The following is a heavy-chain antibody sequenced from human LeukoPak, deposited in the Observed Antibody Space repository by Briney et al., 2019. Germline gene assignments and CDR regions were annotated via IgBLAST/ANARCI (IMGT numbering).Heavy chain of an antibody. CDR1: GYTFTSYA. V-gene: IGHV1-3*01. CDR3: ARARTVSTMVRGVPFDY. CDR2: INAGNGNT. Sequence: ASVKVSCTASGYTFTSYAMHWVRQAPGQRLEWMGWINAGNGNTKYSQKFQGRVTITRDTSASTAYMELSSLRSEDTAVYYCARARTVSTMVRGVPFDYWGQGTLVTVSS. D-gene: IGHD3-10*01. J-gene: IGHJ4*02.